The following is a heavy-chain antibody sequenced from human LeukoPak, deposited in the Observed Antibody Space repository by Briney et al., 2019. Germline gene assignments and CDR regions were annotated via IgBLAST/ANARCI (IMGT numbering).Heavy chain of an antibody. J-gene: IGHJ4*02. Sequence: PGGSLRLSCAASGFTFSSYAMHWVRQAPGKGLEWVAVISYDGSNKYYADSVKGRFTISRDKSKNTLYLQMNSLRAEDTAVYYCASSRDGYNDYWGQGTLVTVSS. D-gene: IGHD5-24*01. CDR2: ISYDGSNK. CDR3: ASSRDGYNDY. V-gene: IGHV3-30-3*01. CDR1: GFTFSSYA.